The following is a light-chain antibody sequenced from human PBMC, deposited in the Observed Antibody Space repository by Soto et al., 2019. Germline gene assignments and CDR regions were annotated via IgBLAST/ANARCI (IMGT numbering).Light chain of an antibody. CDR1: QSLLYSDGRTY. V-gene: IGKV2D-29*01. J-gene: IGKJ4*01. CDR2: EVS. Sequence: DVVLTQTPRSLSVTPGQPASISCKSSQSLLYSDGRTYVYWYLQKPGQPLQLLIHEVSNRFSGVPDRFSGSGSGTDFTLKISRVEAEDVGVYYCMQSIQLPITFGGGTNVEIK. CDR3: MQSIQLPIT.